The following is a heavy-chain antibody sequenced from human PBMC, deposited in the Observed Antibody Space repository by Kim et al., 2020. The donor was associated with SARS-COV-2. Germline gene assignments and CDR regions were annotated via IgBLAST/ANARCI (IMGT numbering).Heavy chain of an antibody. D-gene: IGHD3-16*01. Sequence: SVKGRFTISRDNSKNTLYLQMNSLRAEDTAVYYCARMGAAKMYYYYGMDVWGQGTTVTVSS. J-gene: IGHJ6*02. CDR3: ARMGAAKMYYYYGMDV. V-gene: IGHV3-53*01.